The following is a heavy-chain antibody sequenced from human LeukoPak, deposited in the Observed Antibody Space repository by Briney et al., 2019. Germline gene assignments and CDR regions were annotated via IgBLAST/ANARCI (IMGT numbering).Heavy chain of an antibody. J-gene: IGHJ4*02. Sequence: PSETLSLTCTVSGASISSSNDYWGWIRQAPGKGLEWIGSGFYGGSAHYNPSLKSRATISVDTSKNQFSLKLSSVTAAVAAMYYCARQFATASADTRGYFDFWGQGTVVTVSS. CDR1: GASISSSNDY. CDR3: ARQFATASADTRGYFDF. D-gene: IGHD2-2*01. V-gene: IGHV4-39*01. CDR2: GFYGGSA.